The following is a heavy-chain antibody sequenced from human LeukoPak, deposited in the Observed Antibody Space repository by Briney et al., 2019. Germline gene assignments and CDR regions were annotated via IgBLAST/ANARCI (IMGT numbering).Heavy chain of an antibody. CDR1: GYSFTSYW. Sequence: GESLKISCKGSGYSFTSYWISWVRQMPGKGLEWMGIIYPGDSDTRYSPSFQGQVTISADKSLSTAYLQWSSLKASDTAMYFCARLIPTATNWFDSWGQGTLVTVSS. V-gene: IGHV5-51*01. D-gene: IGHD3-16*01. CDR3: ARLIPTATNWFDS. CDR2: IYPGDSDT. J-gene: IGHJ5*01.